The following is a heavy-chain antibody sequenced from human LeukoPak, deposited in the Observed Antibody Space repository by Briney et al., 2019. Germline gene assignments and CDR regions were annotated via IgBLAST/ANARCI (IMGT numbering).Heavy chain of an antibody. V-gene: IGHV1-2*02. CDR1: GYTFTGYY. CDR2: INPNSGGT. CDR3: ASSEAIAAAGTFDY. D-gene: IGHD6-13*01. Sequence: GASVKVSCKASGYTFTGYYMHWVRRAPGQGLEWMGWINPNSGGTNYAQKFQGRVTMTRDTSISTAYMELSRLRSDDTAVYYCASSEAIAAAGTFDYWGQGTLVTVSS. J-gene: IGHJ4*02.